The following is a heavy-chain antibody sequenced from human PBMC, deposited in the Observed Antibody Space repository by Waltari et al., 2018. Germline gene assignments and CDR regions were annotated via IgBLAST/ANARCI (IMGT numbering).Heavy chain of an antibody. V-gene: IGHV1-8*01. D-gene: IGHD5-12*01. CDR3: ARVKGNSGYDPFQH. CDR2: MNPDRGST. J-gene: IGHJ4*02. CDR1: GYTFIKHD. Sequence: QVQLVQSGAEVKKPGASVRVSCKASGYTFIKHDINWVRQAPGQGLEWRGWMNPDRGSTGYSQKFQGRVTMTRNTSVSTAYLELSSLKSEDTAVYFCARVKGNSGYDPFQHWGQGTPVTVSS.